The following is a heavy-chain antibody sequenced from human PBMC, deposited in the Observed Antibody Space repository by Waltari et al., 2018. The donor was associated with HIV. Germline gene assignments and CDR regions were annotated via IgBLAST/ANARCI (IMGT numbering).Heavy chain of an antibody. D-gene: IGHD3-10*01. Sequence: QVQLQESGPGLVKPSQTLSLTCTVSGGSISSGGYYWSWIRQHPGKGLEWIGYIYYSGSTYYNPSLKSRVTISVDTSKNQFSLKLSSVTAADTAVYYCASERGPDGGDSGALSDYYYGMDVWGQGTTVTVSS. CDR3: ASERGPDGGDSGALSDYYYGMDV. CDR2: IYYSGST. CDR1: GGSISSGGYY. V-gene: IGHV4-31*03. J-gene: IGHJ6*02.